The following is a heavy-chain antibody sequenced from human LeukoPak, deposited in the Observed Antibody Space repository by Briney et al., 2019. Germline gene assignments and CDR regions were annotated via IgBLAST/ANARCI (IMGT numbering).Heavy chain of an antibody. CDR1: GVSITTHY. V-gene: IGHV4-59*11. Sequence: SETLSLTCTVSGVSITTHYWSWLRQPPGKELEWIAYMTDSETTKNNPSLKSRITLSADTSKNQFSLSLSSVTEADTAVYFCATIKSGYPFGYFDFWGQGILDTVSS. CDR3: ATIKSGYPFGYFDF. D-gene: IGHD5-18*01. CDR2: MTDSETT. J-gene: IGHJ4*02.